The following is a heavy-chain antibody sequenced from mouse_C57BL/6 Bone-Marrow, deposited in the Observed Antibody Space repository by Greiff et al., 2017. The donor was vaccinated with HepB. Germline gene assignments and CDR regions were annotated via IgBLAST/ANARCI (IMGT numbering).Heavy chain of an antibody. CDR3: AREATGVATRWYFDV. V-gene: IGHV1-75*01. J-gene: IGHJ1*03. CDR1: GYTFTDYY. D-gene: IGHD1-1*01. CDR2: IFPGSGST. Sequence: VKLMESGPELVKPGASVKISCKASGYTFTDYYINWVKQRPGQGLEWIGWIFPGSGSTYYNEKFKGKATLTVDKSSSTAYMLLSSLTSEDSAVYVCAREATGVATRWYFDVWGTGTTVTVSS.